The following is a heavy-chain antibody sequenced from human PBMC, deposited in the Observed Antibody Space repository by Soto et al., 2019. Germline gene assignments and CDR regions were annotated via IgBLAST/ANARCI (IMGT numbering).Heavy chain of an antibody. J-gene: IGHJ4*02. Sequence: GGSLRLSWAASGFTFSSYAMSWVRQAPGKGLEWVSAISGSGGSTYYADSVKGRFTISRDNSKNTLYLQMNSLRAEDTAVYYCAKDGHRYSYGYGEDYWGQGTLVTVSS. V-gene: IGHV3-23*01. D-gene: IGHD5-18*01. CDR2: ISGSGGST. CDR1: GFTFSSYA. CDR3: AKDGHRYSYGYGEDY.